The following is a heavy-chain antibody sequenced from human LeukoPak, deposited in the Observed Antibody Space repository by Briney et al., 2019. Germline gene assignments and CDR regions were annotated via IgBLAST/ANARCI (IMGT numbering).Heavy chain of an antibody. D-gene: IGHD5-18*01. CDR3: VRGYSYGWFDP. CDR1: GFTFSSYA. Sequence: GGSLRLSCAASGFTFSSYAMSWVRQAPGKGLEWVSTISGSGGSTHYADSVKGRFTISRDNSKNTLYLQMNSLRADDTAVYYCVRGYSYGWFDPWGQGTLVTVSS. V-gene: IGHV3-23*01. J-gene: IGHJ5*02. CDR2: ISGSGGST.